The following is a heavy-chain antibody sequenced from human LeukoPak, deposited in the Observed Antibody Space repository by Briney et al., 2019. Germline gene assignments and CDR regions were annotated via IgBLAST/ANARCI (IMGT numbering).Heavy chain of an antibody. V-gene: IGHV3-64D*06. CDR3: LKDGVGGWFFDY. CDR1: GFTFSTYA. Sequence: GGSLRLSCSASGFTFSTYAMHWVRQAPGKGLEYVSAITHDGVYTHYADSVKGRFTISRDDSKNALFLQMSSLKPEDTAVYYCLKDGVGGWFFDYWGQRTLVTVSS. D-gene: IGHD2-15*01. CDR2: ITHDGVYT. J-gene: IGHJ4*02.